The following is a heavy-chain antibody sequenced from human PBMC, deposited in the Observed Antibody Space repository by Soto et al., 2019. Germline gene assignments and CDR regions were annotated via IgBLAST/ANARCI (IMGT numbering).Heavy chain of an antibody. CDR3: ARRYGASFDY. V-gene: IGHV4-59*01. D-gene: IGHD4-17*01. CDR1: GGSISSYY. J-gene: IGHJ4*02. Sequence: ETLSLTCTVSGGSISSYYWSWIRQPPGKGLEWIGYIYYSGSTNYNPSLKSRVTISVDTSKNQFSLKLSSLTAADTAVYYCARRYGASFDYWGQGTLVTVSS. CDR2: IYYSGST.